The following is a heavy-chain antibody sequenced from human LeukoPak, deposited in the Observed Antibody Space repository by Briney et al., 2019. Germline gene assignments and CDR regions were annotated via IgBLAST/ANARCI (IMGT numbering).Heavy chain of an antibody. Sequence: GGSLRLSCAASGFTFSSYAMHWVRQAPGKGLEWLAFISHDGSNKYYADSVKGRFTISRDNSKKTLYLQMNSLRYDYRLVYYFVRDGATFYYYGMDVWGQGTTVTASS. D-gene: IGHD1-26*01. CDR2: ISHDGSNK. CDR3: VRDGATFYYYGMDV. CDR1: GFTFSSYA. V-gene: IGHV3-30*04. J-gene: IGHJ6*02.